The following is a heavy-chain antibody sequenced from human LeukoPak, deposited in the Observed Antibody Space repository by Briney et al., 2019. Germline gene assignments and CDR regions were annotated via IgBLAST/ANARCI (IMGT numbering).Heavy chain of an antibody. J-gene: IGHJ4*02. CDR1: GFTVSSNY. Sequence: GGSLRLSCAASGFTVSSNYMSWVRQAPGKGLEWVSVIYSGGSTYYADPVKGRFTISRDNSKNTLYLQMNSLRAEDTAVYYCARDLIHGSGSYYDYWGQGTLVTVSS. CDR3: ARDLIHGSGSYYDY. V-gene: IGHV3-66*01. D-gene: IGHD3-10*01. CDR2: IYSGGST.